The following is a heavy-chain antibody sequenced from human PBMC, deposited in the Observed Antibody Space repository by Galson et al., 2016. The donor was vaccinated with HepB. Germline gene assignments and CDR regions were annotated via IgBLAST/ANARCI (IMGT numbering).Heavy chain of an antibody. CDR2: IYSGGNT. CDR3: TRRPGN. V-gene: IGHV3-53*01. Sequence: VRQAPGKGLEWVSSIYSGGNTIYADSVKGRFTISRDSSKNTLYLQMNSLTAEDTAVYYCTRRPGNWGQGTLVTVSS. D-gene: IGHD6-6*01. J-gene: IGHJ4*02.